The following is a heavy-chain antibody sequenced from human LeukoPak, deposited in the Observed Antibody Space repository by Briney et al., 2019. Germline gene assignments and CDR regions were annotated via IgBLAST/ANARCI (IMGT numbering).Heavy chain of an antibody. V-gene: IGHV3-21*01. D-gene: IGHD3-3*01. CDR1: GFTFSSYS. CDR3: ARDRTYYDFWSGYIQGFDP. Sequence: GGSLRLSCAASGFTFSSYSMNWVRQAPGKGLEWVSSISSSSSYIYYADLVKGRFTISRDNAKNSLYLQMNSLRAEDTAVYYCARDRTYYDFWSGYIQGFDPWGQGTLGTVSS. CDR2: ISSSSSYI. J-gene: IGHJ5*02.